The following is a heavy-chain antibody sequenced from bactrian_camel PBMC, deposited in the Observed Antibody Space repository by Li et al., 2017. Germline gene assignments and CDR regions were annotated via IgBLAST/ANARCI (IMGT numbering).Heavy chain of an antibody. D-gene: IGHD2*01. J-gene: IGHJ4*01. V-gene: IGHV3S40*01. CDR1: GFTFSNYA. CDR2: INSGGGAT. Sequence: VQLVESGGGLVQPGGSLRLSCAASGFTFSNYAMNWVRQLPEKGLEWVAGINSGGGATLYSPSVEGRFTISRDNAKNTVYLQMSSLKVEDTAKYYCVAAVVGSTLGTFDYWGQGTQVTVS. CDR3: VAAVVGSTLGTFDY.